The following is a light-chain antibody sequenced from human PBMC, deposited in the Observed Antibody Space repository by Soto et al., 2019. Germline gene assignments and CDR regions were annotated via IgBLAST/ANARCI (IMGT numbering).Light chain of an antibody. V-gene: IGKV1-5*01. CDR1: ENIFKF. Sequence: DLQLIQSPATLSASVGDRITITCRASENIFKFLAWYQQRSGSAPNLLIYAASDLETGVPSRFSGRGSGTEFTLTIDSLQPDDSATYYCQHYNTQSITFGGGTKVDVK. J-gene: IGKJ4*01. CDR3: QHYNTQSIT. CDR2: AAS.